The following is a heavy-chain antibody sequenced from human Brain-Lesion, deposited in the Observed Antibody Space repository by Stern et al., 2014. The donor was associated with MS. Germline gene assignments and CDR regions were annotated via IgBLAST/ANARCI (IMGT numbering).Heavy chain of an antibody. CDR1: GASISNTQW. CDR3: ARDPRRGGLSGYYHGMDV. V-gene: IGHV4-4*02. J-gene: IGHJ6*02. CDR2: IYQSGSA. Sequence: VQLVQSGPGLVKPSGTLSLTCAVSGASISNTQWWTWVRQSPGKGLEWIGEIYQSGSANYNPSLRSRVTISVDRSKNIFSLKLNSVTAADTAVYYCARDPRRGGLSGYYHGMDVWGQGTTVTVSS. D-gene: IGHD3-10*01.